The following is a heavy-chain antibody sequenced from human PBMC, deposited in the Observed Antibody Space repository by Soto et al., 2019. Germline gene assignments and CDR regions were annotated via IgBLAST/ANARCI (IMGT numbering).Heavy chain of an antibody. CDR2: LSYSEST. Sequence: PSETLSLTCTVSGDSISGYSWSWIRQPPGKGLEWIGYLSYSESTTSTPSLKSRVTISVDTSKNQFSLELSSVTAADTAVYFCARDGGTYLTRYFDSWGQGALVTVYS. CDR1: GDSISGYS. J-gene: IGHJ4*02. V-gene: IGHV4-59*01. CDR3: ARDGGTYLTRYFDS. D-gene: IGHD3-3*01.